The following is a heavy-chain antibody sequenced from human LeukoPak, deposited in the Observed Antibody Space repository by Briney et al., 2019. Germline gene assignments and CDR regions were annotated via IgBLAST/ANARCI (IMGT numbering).Heavy chain of an antibody. J-gene: IGHJ4*02. CDR2: INQDGSEK. CDR1: GFTFSSYW. Sequence: PGGSLRLSCAASGFTFSSYWMSWVRQAPGKGLEWVANINQDGSEKYCVDSVKGRFTISRDNSKNTLYLQMNSLRAEDTAVYYCAKGLDRITMIVVVAASDYWGQGTLVTVSS. CDR3: AKGLDRITMIVVVAASDY. D-gene: IGHD3-22*01. V-gene: IGHV3-7*03.